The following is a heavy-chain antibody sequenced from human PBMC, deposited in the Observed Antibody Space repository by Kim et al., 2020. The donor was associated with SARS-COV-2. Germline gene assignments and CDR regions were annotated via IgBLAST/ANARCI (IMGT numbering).Heavy chain of an antibody. CDR3: ARDFYYYGSGSSDYYYYYGMDV. V-gene: IGHV3-21*01. Sequence: GGSLRLSCAASGFTFSSYSMNWVRQAPGKGLEWVSSISSSSSYIYYADSVKGRFTISRDNAKNSLYLQMNSLRAEDTAVYYCARDFYYYGSGSSDYYYYYGMDVWGQGTTVTVSS. D-gene: IGHD3-10*01. CDR2: ISSSSSYI. J-gene: IGHJ6*02. CDR1: GFTFSSYS.